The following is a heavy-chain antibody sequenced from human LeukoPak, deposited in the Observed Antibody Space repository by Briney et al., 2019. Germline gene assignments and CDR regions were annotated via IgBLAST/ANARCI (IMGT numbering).Heavy chain of an antibody. V-gene: IGHV3-30*18. CDR1: GFTFSSYG. J-gene: IGHJ6*02. CDR2: ISYDGSNK. D-gene: IGHD3-9*01. CDR3: AKRGGAGWYDILTGYYNYYYYGMDV. Sequence: PGRSLRLSCAASGFTFSSYGMHWVRQAPGKGLEWVAVISYDGSNKYYADSVKGRFTISRDNSKNTLYLQMNSLRAEDTAVYYCAKRGGAGWYDILTGYYNYYYYGMDVWGQGTTVTVSS.